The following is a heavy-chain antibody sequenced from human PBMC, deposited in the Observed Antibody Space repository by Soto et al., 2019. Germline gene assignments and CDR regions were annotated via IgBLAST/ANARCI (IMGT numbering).Heavy chain of an antibody. CDR1: GFSFHDNT. V-gene: IGHV3-43*01. J-gene: IGHJ6*02. Sequence: EVQLVESAGVVVQPGGSLRLSCAASGFSFHDNTIHWVRQPPGKGLEWVSLISWDGYITYYADSVKGRFTISRDSSKNSLYLKMNNLRTEDTALYYCAKTSIAAYFYGLDVWDQGTRVTVSS. CDR2: ISWDGYIT. D-gene: IGHD6-13*01. CDR3: AKTSIAAYFYGLDV.